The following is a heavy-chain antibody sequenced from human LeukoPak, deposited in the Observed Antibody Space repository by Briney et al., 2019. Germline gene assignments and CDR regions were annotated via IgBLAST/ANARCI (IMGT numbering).Heavy chain of an antibody. D-gene: IGHD3-22*01. J-gene: IGHJ4*02. CDR2: ISYDGSEK. CDR1: GFTFSSYP. V-gene: IGHV3-30-3*01. Sequence: PGGSLRLSCAASGFTFSSYPMHWVRQAPGKGLEWVAVISYDGSEKHYADPVKGRFTISRDNSKNTLYLQMNSLRAEDTAVHYCAREGSSGYYPYWGQGILVTVSS. CDR3: AREGSSGYYPY.